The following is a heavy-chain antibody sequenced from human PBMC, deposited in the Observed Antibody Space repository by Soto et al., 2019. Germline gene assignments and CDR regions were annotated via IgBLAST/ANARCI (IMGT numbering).Heavy chain of an antibody. CDR1: GFTFRSYS. V-gene: IGHV3-48*02. Sequence: PGGSLRLSCAASGFTFRSYSMNWVRQAPGKGLEWVSYISISGTAIYYADSVKGRFTIPRDDAKSSLYLQMNSLRDEDTSVYYCARDNGIAGSFDPWGKGALVTVSS. CDR3: ARDNGIAGSFDP. J-gene: IGHJ5*02. CDR2: ISISGTAI. D-gene: IGHD6-13*01.